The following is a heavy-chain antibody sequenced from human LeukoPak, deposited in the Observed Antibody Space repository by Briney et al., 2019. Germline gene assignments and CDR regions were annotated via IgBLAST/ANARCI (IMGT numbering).Heavy chain of an antibody. J-gene: IGHJ6*02. CDR3: ARGSYCGGDCYPYYYYGMDV. CDR2: ISYDGSNK. CDR1: GFTFSSYA. V-gene: IGHV3-30-3*01. Sequence: QPGGSLRLSCAASGFTFSSYAMHWVRQAPGKGLEWVAVISYDGSNKYYADSVKGRFIISRDNSKNTLYLQMNSLRAEDTAVYYCARGSYCGGDCYPYYYYGMDVWGQGTTVTVSS. D-gene: IGHD2-21*02.